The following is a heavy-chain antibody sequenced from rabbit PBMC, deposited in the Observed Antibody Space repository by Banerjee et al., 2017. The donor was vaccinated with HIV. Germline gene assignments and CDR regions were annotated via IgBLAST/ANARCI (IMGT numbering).Heavy chain of an antibody. J-gene: IGHJ3*01. CDR2: ISAGSSGST. CDR3: ARDLAGGIGWNFGL. Sequence: QEQLEASGGDLVQPEGSLTLTCKAFGLDFRSSYWICWVRQAPGKGLEWIECISAGSSGSTQHANWSKGRFTISKTSSTTVTLQMTMLTAADTATYCCARDLAGGIGWNFGLWGQGTLVTVS. V-gene: IGHV1S45*01. D-gene: IGHD4-2*01. CDR1: GLDFRSSYW.